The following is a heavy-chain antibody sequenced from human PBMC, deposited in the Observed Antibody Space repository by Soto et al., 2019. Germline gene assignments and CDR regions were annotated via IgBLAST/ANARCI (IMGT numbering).Heavy chain of an antibody. CDR2: VNHRGSS. CDR3: ARYQWTPGGFDP. V-gene: IGHV4-34*01. Sequence: QVQLQQWGAGLLKPSETLFLTCAVYGGSLSDYYWNWLRQPPGKGVEWIGEVNHRGSSSYNPSLKSRVDISVDTAMTACYLKLRSVTAADTAVYYCARYQWTPGGFDPWGPGTQVIVSS. D-gene: IGHD6-19*01. CDR1: GGSLSDYY. J-gene: IGHJ5*02.